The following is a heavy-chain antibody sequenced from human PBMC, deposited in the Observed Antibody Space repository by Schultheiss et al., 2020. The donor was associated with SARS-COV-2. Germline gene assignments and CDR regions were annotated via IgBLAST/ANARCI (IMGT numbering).Heavy chain of an antibody. D-gene: IGHD6-19*01. CDR1: GFTFSSYA. CDR3: ARWVAGTRAGPFDL. V-gene: IGHV3-23*01. J-gene: IGHJ2*01. Sequence: GGSLRLSCAASGFTFSSYAMSWVRQAPGKGLEWVSAISGSGGSTYYADSVKGRFTISRDNSKNTLYLQMNSLRAEDTALYYCARWVAGTRAGPFDLWGRGTLVTVSS. CDR2: ISGSGGST.